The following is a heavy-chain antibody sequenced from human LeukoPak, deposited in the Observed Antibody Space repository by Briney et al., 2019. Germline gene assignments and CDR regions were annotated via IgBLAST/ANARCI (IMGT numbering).Heavy chain of an antibody. V-gene: IGHV4-34*01. Sequence: SETLSLICAVYGGSFSDYYWNWIRQSPGKGLEWIGEINHSGSTRYNPSLTGRVTISVDTSKNQFSLKLSSVTAADTAVYYCARETDTAMAYWGQGTLVTVSS. CDR1: GGSFSDYY. J-gene: IGHJ4*02. CDR2: INHSGST. CDR3: ARETDTAMAY. D-gene: IGHD5-18*01.